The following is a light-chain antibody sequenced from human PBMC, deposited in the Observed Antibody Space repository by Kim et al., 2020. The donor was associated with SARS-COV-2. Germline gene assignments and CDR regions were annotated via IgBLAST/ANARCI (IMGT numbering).Light chain of an antibody. V-gene: IGLV2-8*01. CDR3: SSYGGNNNVV. Sequence: GQSVTISCTGTSSDVGAYNYVSGYQQHPGKAPKLIIYEVSKRPSGVPDRFSGSKYGNTASLTVSGLQAEDEADYYCSSYGGNNNVVFGGGTQLTVL. CDR2: EVS. CDR1: SSDVGAYNY. J-gene: IGLJ3*02.